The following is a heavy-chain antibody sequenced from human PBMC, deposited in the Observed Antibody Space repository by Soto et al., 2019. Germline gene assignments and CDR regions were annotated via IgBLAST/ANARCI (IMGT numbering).Heavy chain of an antibody. CDR3: ARMATSGTLNWFDP. CDR1: GDTFTSYY. J-gene: IGHJ5*02. V-gene: IGHV1-46*01. CDR2: INPNGGST. Sequence: ASVKVSCKAPGDTFTSYYMHWVRQAPGHGLEWMGVINPNGGSTGFAQKFQGRVTMTRDTSTSTAYMELSSLTSDDTAIYYCARMATSGTLNWFDPWGQGTLVTVSS.